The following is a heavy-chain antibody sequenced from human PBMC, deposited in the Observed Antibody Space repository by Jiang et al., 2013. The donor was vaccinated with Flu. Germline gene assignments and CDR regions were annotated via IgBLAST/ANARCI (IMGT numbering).Heavy chain of an antibody. J-gene: IGHJ5*02. CDR3: ARHGSSSWYGPPNWFDP. D-gene: IGHD6-13*01. CDR1: GYSFTSYW. V-gene: IGHV5-10-1*01. Sequence: GAEVKKPGESLRISCKGSGYSFTSYWISWVRQMPGKGLEWMGRIDPSDSYTNYSPSFQGHVTISADKSISTAYLQWSSLKASDTAMYYCARHGSSSWYGPPNWFDPWGQGTLVTVSS. CDR2: IDPSDSYT.